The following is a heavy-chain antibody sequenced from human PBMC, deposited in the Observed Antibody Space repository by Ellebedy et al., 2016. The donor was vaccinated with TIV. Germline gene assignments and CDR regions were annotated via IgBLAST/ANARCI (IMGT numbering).Heavy chain of an antibody. CDR3: ARDFLSYSSGTRLDY. CDR1: GFTFSSYS. J-gene: IGHJ4*02. CDR2: ISSSSSTI. D-gene: IGHD6-19*01. V-gene: IGHV3-48*04. Sequence: GESLKISXAASGFTFSSYSMNWVRQAPGKGLEWVSYISSSSSTIYYADSVKGRFTISRDNAKNSLYLQMNSLRAEDTAVYYCARDFLSYSSGTRLDYWGQGTLVTVSS.